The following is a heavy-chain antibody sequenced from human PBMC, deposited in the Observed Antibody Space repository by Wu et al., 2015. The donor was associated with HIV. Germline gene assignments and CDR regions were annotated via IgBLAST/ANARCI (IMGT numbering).Heavy chain of an antibody. D-gene: IGHD6-19*01. V-gene: IGHV1-2*02. CDR1: GYSFTAYF. Sequence: QVQLEQSGAEVKKPGASVKVSCKASGYSFTAYFIQWVRQAPGQGLEWMGWINPNRGGTKYAQKFQGRVTMTRDTSISTAYMELSRLRSDDTAVYYCARDLAGRAVPRFDSWGQGTRGHRLL. CDR3: ARDLAGRAVPRFDS. CDR2: INPNRGGT. J-gene: IGHJ5*01.